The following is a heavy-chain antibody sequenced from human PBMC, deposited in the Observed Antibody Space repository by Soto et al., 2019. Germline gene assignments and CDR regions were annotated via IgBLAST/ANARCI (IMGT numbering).Heavy chain of an antibody. CDR1: GYTFTSYY. J-gene: IGHJ5*02. CDR2: INPSGGST. D-gene: IGHD6-13*01. V-gene: IGHV1-46*01. Sequence: ASVKVSCKASGYTFTSYYMHWVRQAPGQGLEWMGIINPSGGSTSYAQKFQGRVTMTRDTSTSTVYMELSSLRSEDTAVYYCVRETGVRIAAAGRVYNWFDPWGQGTLVTVSS. CDR3: VRETGVRIAAAGRVYNWFDP.